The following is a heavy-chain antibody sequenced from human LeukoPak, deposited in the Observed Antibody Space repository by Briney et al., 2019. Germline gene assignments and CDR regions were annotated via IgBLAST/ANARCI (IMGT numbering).Heavy chain of an antibody. J-gene: IGHJ3*02. CDR3: ARQWLGDAFDI. CDR2: IYTSGST. Sequence: SETLSLTCTVSGGPISSGSYYWSWIRQPAGKGLEWIGRIYTSGSTNYNPSLKSRVTISVDTSKNQFSLKLSSVTAADTAVYYCARQWLGDAFDIWGQGTMVTVSS. D-gene: IGHD3-22*01. CDR1: GGPISSGSYY. V-gene: IGHV4-61*02.